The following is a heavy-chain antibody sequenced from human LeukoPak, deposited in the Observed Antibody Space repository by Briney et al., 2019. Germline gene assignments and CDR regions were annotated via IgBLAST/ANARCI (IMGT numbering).Heavy chain of an antibody. Sequence: SETLSLTCTVSGGSISSSSYYWGWIRQPPGKGLEWIGSIYYSGSTYYNPSLKSRVTISVDTSKNQFSLKLSSVTAADTAVYYCARLSYSSGWHYFDYWGQGTLVTVSS. D-gene: IGHD6-19*01. CDR1: GGSISSSSYY. V-gene: IGHV4-39*01. CDR3: ARLSYSSGWHYFDY. J-gene: IGHJ4*02. CDR2: IYYSGST.